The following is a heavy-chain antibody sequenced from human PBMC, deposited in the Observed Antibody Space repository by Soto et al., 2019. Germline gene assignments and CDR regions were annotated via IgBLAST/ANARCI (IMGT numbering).Heavy chain of an antibody. J-gene: IGHJ4*02. Sequence: GGSLRLSCAASGFTLSNYDMSWVRLAPGKGLEWLSDISSSGNNIQYADSVKGRFTTSRDNTKNSLYLQMTSLRVEDTAVYYCASMIPPPYWGRGTLVTVSS. CDR2: ISSSGNNI. D-gene: IGHD3-16*01. CDR3: ASMIPPPY. V-gene: IGHV3-48*03. CDR1: GFTLSNYD.